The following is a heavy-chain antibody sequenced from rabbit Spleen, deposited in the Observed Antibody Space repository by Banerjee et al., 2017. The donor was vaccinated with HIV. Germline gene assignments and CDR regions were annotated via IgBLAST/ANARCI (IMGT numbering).Heavy chain of an antibody. J-gene: IGHJ4*01. D-gene: IGHD2-1*01. Sequence: QEQLEESGGGLVQPGGSLKLSCKASGFDFSGYGVGWVRQAPGKGLEWIGYIDPVFGRTYYASWVNGRFSISRENTQNTLYLQLNSLTAADTATYFCVRDRANIGGDYGPYYFDLWGPGTLVTVS. CDR2: IDPVFGRT. CDR1: GFDFSGYG. CDR3: VRDRANIGGDYGPYYFDL. V-gene: IGHV1S47*01.